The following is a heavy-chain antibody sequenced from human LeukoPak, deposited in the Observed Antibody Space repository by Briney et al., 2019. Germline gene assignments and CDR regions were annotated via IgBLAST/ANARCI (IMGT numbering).Heavy chain of an antibody. V-gene: IGHV4-4*07. CDR3: ARHGGPYTWYPYYYYMDV. D-gene: IGHD6-13*01. CDR1: GGSISGYY. J-gene: IGHJ6*03. Sequence: SGTLSLTCTVSGGSISGYYWSWIRQPAGKGLEWIGRIYTSGSTNYNPSLKSRVTMSVDTSKNQFSLKMSSVTAADTAVYFCARHGGPYTWYPYYYYMDVWGKGTSVTVSS. CDR2: IYTSGST.